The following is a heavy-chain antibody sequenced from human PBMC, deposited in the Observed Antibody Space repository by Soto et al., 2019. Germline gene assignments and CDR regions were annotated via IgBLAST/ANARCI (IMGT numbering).Heavy chain of an antibody. CDR1: GYTFTGYY. Sequence: ASVKVSCKASGYTFTGYYMHWVRQAPGQGLEWMGWINPNSGGTNYAQKFQGWVTMTRDTSISTAYMELGRLRSDDTAVYYCATPYSRLTGDAFDIWGQGTMVTVSS. D-gene: IGHD7-27*01. J-gene: IGHJ3*02. CDR3: ATPYSRLTGDAFDI. V-gene: IGHV1-2*04. CDR2: INPNSGGT.